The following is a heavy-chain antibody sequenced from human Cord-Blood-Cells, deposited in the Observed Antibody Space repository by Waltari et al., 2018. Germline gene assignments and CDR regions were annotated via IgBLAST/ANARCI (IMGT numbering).Heavy chain of an antibody. CDR1: GGSFSGYY. J-gene: IGHJ4*02. CDR2: IKHSGST. V-gene: IGHV4-34*01. Sequence: QVQLQQWGAGLLKPSETLSLTCAVYGGSFSGYYWSWIRQPPGKGLEWIGEIKHSGSTNYNPSLKSRVTISVDTSKNQFSLKLSSVTAADTAVYYCARAPNMVRGVSAIDYWGQGTLVTVSS. CDR3: ARAPNMVRGVSAIDY. D-gene: IGHD3-10*01.